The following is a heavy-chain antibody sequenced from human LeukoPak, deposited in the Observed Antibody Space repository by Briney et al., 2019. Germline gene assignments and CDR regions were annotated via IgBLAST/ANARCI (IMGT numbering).Heavy chain of an antibody. CDR2: IYTSGST. V-gene: IGHV4-4*07. CDR3: ARYGQWLPYYFVY. CDR1: GGSISSYY. D-gene: IGHD6-19*01. Sequence: SETLSLTCTVSGGSISSYYWSWIRQPAGKGLEWIGRIYTSGSTNYNPSLKSRVTISVDKSKNQFSLKLSSVTAADTAVYYCARYGQWLPYYFVYWGQGTLVTVSS. J-gene: IGHJ4*02.